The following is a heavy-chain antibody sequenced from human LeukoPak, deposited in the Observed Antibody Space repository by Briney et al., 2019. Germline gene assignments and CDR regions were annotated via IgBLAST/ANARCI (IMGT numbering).Heavy chain of an antibody. CDR1: GGSISSTTKY. J-gene: IGHJ5*02. D-gene: IGHD3-10*01. Sequence: SETLSLTCTVSGGSISSTTKYWGWIRQPPGRGLEWIGNIYYFGSTYYNPSLKSRVTISLDTARNQFSLKMNSLTAADTAVYYCARGSFWFGESKIFDPWDQGTVVSVSS. CDR2: IYYFGST. CDR3: ARGSFWFGESKIFDP. V-gene: IGHV4-39*07.